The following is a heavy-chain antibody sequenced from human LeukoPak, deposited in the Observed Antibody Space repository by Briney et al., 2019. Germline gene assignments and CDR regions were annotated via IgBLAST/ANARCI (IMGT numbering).Heavy chain of an antibody. CDR3: TRMTAGHDY. J-gene: IGHJ4*02. CDR1: GVSFDDYY. Sequence: SETLSLTCAVSGVSFDDYYWSWVRQTPGKGLEWIGEINHSGYTNDSPSLKSRVTLSIDTSRKQFSLNLGSVTVADTGIYYCTRMTAGHDYWGQGTLVTVSS. CDR2: INHSGYT. V-gene: IGHV4-34*01. D-gene: IGHD2-21*02.